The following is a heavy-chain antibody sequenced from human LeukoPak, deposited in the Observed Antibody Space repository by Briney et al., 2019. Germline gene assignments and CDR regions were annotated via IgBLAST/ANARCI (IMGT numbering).Heavy chain of an antibody. J-gene: IGHJ4*02. D-gene: IGHD3-22*01. CDR3: ATSPQRPINYYDSSGSFYFDY. CDR1: GFSVSSNY. Sequence: GGSLRLSCAASGFSVSSNYMSWVRQAPGKGLEWVSVIYSGGSTYYADSVKGRFTISRHNSKNTLYLQMNSLRAEDTAVYYWATSPQRPINYYDSSGSFYFDYWGQGTLVTVSS. CDR2: IYSGGST. V-gene: IGHV3-53*04.